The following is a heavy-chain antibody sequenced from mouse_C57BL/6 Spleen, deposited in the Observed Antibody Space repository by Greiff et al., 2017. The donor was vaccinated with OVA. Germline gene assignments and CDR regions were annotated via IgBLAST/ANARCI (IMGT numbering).Heavy chain of an antibody. J-gene: IGHJ3*01. V-gene: IGHV5-9*01. Sequence: EVKLVESGGGLVKPGGSLKLSCAASGFTFSSYTMSWVRQTPEKRLEWVATLSGGGGNTYYPDSVKGRFTISRDNAKNTLYLQMSSLRSEDTALYYGARDYGSSPAWFAYWGQGTLVTVSA. CDR3: ARDYGSSPAWFAY. D-gene: IGHD1-1*01. CDR1: GFTFSSYT. CDR2: LSGGGGNT.